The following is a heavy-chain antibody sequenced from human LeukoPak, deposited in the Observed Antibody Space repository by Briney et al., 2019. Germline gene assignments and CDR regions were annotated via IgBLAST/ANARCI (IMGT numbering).Heavy chain of an antibody. CDR1: GGSISSYY. CDR2: FYITSGST. V-gene: IGHV4-4*07. Sequence: SETLSLTFTVSGGSISSYYWSWIRQPPGKGLEWIGRFYITSGSTTYNPSLKSRVTMSVDTSKHQFSLKLSSVTAADTAVYYCARLSSRRFPPTYSFDRRNYFDYWGQGTLVTVSS. J-gene: IGHJ4*02. CDR3: ARLSSRRFPPTYSFDRRNYFDY. D-gene: IGHD3-22*01.